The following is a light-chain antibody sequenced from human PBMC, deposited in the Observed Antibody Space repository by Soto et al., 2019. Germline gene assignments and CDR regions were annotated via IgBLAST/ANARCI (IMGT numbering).Light chain of an antibody. CDR1: SSDVGGHNY. CDR2: EVS. CDR3: SSYAGSNNPYV. Sequence: QSALTQPPSASGSPGQSVAISCTGTSSDVGGHNYVSWYQQHPSKTPKLMIYEVSKRPSGVPDRVSGSKSGNTASLTVSGRQDEEEAEYYCSSYAGSNNPYVFGNGKKVTV. J-gene: IGLJ1*01. V-gene: IGLV2-8*01.